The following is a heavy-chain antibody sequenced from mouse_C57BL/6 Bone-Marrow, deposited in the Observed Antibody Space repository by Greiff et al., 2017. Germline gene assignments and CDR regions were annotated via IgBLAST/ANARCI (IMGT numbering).Heavy chain of an antibody. J-gene: IGHJ4*01. CDR2: INYDGSST. V-gene: IGHV5-16*01. Sequence: EVNVVESEGGLVQPGSSMKLSCTASGFTFSDYYMAWVRQVPEKGLEWVANINYDGSSTYYLDSLKSRFIISRDNAKNILYLQMSSLKSEDTATYYCAVYYDYERNYAMDYWGQGTSVTVSS. D-gene: IGHD2-4*01. CDR1: GFTFSDYY. CDR3: AVYYDYERNYAMDY.